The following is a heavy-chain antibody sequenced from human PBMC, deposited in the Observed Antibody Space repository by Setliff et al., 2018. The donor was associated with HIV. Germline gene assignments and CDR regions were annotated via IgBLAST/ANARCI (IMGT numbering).Heavy chain of an antibody. V-gene: IGHV4-59*01. J-gene: IGHJ6*03. Sequence: SETLSLTRTVSGGSISSYYWSWSRQPPGKGLGWIGYIYYSGSTNYNPSLKSLVTISVDTSKNQFTLKLSSVTAADTALYYCARGRRSTSSFYYYYKDVWGKGTTVTVS. D-gene: IGHD2-2*01. CDR3: ARGRRSTSSFYYYYKDV. CDR2: IYYSGST. CDR1: GGSISSYY.